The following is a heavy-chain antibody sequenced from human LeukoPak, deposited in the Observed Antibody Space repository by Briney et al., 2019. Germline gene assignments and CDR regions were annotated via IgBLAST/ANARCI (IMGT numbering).Heavy chain of an antibody. CDR3: ARDRGSRYYYDSSGYYDY. CDR2: ISANNGNT. Sequence: ASVKVSCKASGYTFTSYGISWVRQALGQGLEWMGWISANNGNTNYAQKLQGRVTMTTGTPTSTAYMELRSLRSDDTAVYYCARDRGSRYYYDSSGYYDYWGQGTLVTVSS. J-gene: IGHJ4*02. CDR1: GYTFTSYG. D-gene: IGHD3-22*01. V-gene: IGHV1-18*01.